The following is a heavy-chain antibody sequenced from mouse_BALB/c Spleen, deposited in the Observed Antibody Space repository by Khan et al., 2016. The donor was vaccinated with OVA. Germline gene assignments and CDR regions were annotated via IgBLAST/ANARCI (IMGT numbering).Heavy chain of an antibody. V-gene: IGHV5-6*01. D-gene: IGHD4-1*01. Sequence: EVELVESGGDLVKPGGSLKLSCAASGFTFSSYSMPWVRQTPDKRLEWVATISSGGDYTYYPDNVKGRFTFSRDNAKNTLYMQMSSLKSEDTAMYYCASHFAGSFAYWGQGTLVTVSA. CDR2: ISSGGDYT. J-gene: IGHJ3*01. CDR3: ASHFAGSFAY. CDR1: GFTFSSYS.